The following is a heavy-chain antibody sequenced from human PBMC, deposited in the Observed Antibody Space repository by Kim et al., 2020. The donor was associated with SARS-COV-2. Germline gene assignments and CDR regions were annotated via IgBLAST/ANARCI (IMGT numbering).Heavy chain of an antibody. V-gene: IGHV4-4*07. J-gene: IGHJ6*02. CDR1: GGSISSYY. CDR2: IYTSGST. D-gene: IGHD2-2*01. CDR3: ARDVPSCSSTSCSLRDYYYYYGMDV. Sequence: SETLSLTCTVSGGSISSYYWSWIRQPAGKGLEWIGRIYTSGSTNYNPSLKSRVTMSVDTSKNQFSLKLSSVTAADTAVYYCARDVPSCSSTSCSLRDYYYYYGMDVWGQGTTVTVSS.